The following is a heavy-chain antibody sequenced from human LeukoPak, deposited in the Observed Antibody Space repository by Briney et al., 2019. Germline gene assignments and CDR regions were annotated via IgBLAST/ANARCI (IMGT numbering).Heavy chain of an antibody. Sequence: ASVKVSCTTSGYTFSDYYLHWVRQAPGQGLEWMGWINPSSGGTKYVQKFQGRVTMTRDTSISTGYMELSRLRSDDTAVYYCARPIRGSYVEDAFDMWGQGTMVTVSA. D-gene: IGHD1-26*01. CDR2: INPSSGGT. V-gene: IGHV1-2*02. J-gene: IGHJ3*02. CDR1: GYTFSDYY. CDR3: ARPIRGSYVEDAFDM.